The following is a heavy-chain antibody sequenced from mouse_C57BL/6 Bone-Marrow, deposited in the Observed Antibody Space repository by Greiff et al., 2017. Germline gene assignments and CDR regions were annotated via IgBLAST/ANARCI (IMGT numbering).Heavy chain of an antibody. CDR3: ARNYSNYVWFAY. CDR2: INPNNGGT. Sequence: EVQLQQSGPELVKPGASVKISCKASGYTFTDYYMNWVKQSHGKSLEWIGDINPNNGGTSYNQKFKGKATLTVDKSSSTAYMELRSLTSEDSAVYYCARNYSNYVWFAYWGQGTLVTVSA. D-gene: IGHD2-5*01. CDR1: GYTFTDYY. V-gene: IGHV1-26*01. J-gene: IGHJ3*01.